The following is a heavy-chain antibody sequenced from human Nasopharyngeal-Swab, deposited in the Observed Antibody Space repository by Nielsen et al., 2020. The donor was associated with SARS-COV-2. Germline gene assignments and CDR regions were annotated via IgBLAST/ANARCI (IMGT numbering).Heavy chain of an antibody. J-gene: IGHJ4*02. D-gene: IGHD3-22*01. V-gene: IGHV3-33*01. CDR2: IWYDGSNK. CDR3: ARDLPAFYDSSGYNFGY. CDR1: GFTFSSYG. Sequence: GESLKISCAASGFTFSSYGMHWVRQAPGKGLEWVAVIWYDGSNKYYADSVKGRFTISRDNSKNTLYLQMNSLRAEDTAVYYCARDLPAFYDSSGYNFGYWGQGTLVTVSS.